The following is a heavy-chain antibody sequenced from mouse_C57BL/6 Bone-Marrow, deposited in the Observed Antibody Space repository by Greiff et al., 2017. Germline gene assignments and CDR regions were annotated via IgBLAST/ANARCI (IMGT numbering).Heavy chain of an antibody. Sequence: EVKLMESGGGLVQPGGSLSFSCAASGFTFTDYYMSWVRQPPGKALEWLGFIRNKANGYTTEYSASVKGRFTISRDNSQSILYLQMNALRAEDSATYYCERYGVVRGYYAMDYWGQGTSVTVSS. J-gene: IGHJ4*01. CDR3: ERYGVVRGYYAMDY. D-gene: IGHD1-1*01. CDR1: GFTFTDYY. V-gene: IGHV7-3*01. CDR2: IRNKANGYTT.